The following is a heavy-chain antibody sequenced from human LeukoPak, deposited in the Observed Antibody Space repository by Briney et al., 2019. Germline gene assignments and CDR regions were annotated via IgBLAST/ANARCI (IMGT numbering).Heavy chain of an antibody. J-gene: IGHJ4*02. CDR2: ISSSGTIT. D-gene: IGHD1-26*01. Sequence: GGSLRLSCAASGFTFSSYAMTWVRQTPEKGLEWVSHISSSGTITYFADPVKGRFTLSRDNAKNSLFLQMNSLRVEDTAVYFCARVGSTVAAGILDYWGQGILVTVSS. CDR3: ARVGSTVAAGILDY. V-gene: IGHV3-48*04. CDR1: GFTFSSYA.